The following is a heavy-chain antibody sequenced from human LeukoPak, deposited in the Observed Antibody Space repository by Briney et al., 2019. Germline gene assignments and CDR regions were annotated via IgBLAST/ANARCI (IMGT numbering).Heavy chain of an antibody. Sequence: GGSLRLSCAASGFTFSSYSMNWVRQAPGKGLEWVSSISSSSSYIYYADSVKGRFTISRDSAKNSLYLQMNSLRAEDTAVYYCARDYCSSTSCYADWFDPWGQGTLVTVSS. CDR2: ISSSSSYI. J-gene: IGHJ5*02. V-gene: IGHV3-21*01. CDR3: ARDYCSSTSCYADWFDP. D-gene: IGHD2-2*01. CDR1: GFTFSSYS.